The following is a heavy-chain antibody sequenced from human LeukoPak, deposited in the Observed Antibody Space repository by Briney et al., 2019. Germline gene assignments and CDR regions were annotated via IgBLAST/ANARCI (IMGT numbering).Heavy chain of an antibody. V-gene: IGHV1-2*02. D-gene: IGHD2-2*01. CDR2: ITPSGGT. J-gene: IGHJ6*02. CDR3: TRATSVVVPAADHYYYGMDV. Sequence: ASVKVSCKASGYTFTSYAMHWVRQAPGQGLEWMGWITPSGGTNYPQKFQGRVAITRDTSITTAYMELSRLRSDDTAVYYCTRATSVVVPAADHYYYGMDVWGQGTTVTVSS. CDR1: GYTFTSYA.